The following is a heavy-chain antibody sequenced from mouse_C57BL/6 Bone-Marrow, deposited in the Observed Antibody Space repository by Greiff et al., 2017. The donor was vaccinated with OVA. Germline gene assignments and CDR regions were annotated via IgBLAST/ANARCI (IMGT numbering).Heavy chain of an antibody. V-gene: IGHV3-1*01. CDR1: GYSITSGYD. Sequence: VQLQQSGPGMVKPSQSLSLTCTVSGYSITSGYDWYLSQHFPGNKVEWRGYISYSGRTNYKPSLQSRISITHDTSKNHFFLKLTSVTTEDTATYYCASEGFAYWGQGTLVTVSA. CDR3: ASEGFAY. CDR2: ISYSGRT. J-gene: IGHJ3*01.